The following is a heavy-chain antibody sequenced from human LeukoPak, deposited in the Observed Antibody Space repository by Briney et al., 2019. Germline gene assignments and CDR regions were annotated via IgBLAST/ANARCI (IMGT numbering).Heavy chain of an antibody. Sequence: PGGSLRLSCAASGFTFSDYYMSWLRQAPGKGLEWLSYISSSSTYTNYADSVKGRFTISRDDAKNSLFLQVNSLRAEDTAVYYCARMLRSGTTWFDYWGQGALVTVSS. CDR2: ISSSSTYT. V-gene: IGHV3-11*03. CDR3: ARMLRSGTTWFDY. D-gene: IGHD1-1*01. J-gene: IGHJ4*02. CDR1: GFTFSDYY.